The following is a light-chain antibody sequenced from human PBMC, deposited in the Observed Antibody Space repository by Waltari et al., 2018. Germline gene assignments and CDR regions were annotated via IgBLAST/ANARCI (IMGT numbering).Light chain of an antibody. Sequence: DIQMTQSPSSLSASVGDRVTITCRASQNISNYLNWYQQKPGKAPKLLFYAAPSFQSGVPSRFSGSGSGTDFTLIISSLHREDFASYYCQQSYITLTFGPGT. CDR2: AAP. V-gene: IGKV1-39*01. CDR3: QQSYITLT. CDR1: QNISNY. J-gene: IGKJ3*01.